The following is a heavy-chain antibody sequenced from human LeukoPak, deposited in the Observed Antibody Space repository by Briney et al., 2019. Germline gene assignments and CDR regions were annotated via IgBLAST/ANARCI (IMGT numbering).Heavy chain of an antibody. J-gene: IGHJ6*04. CDR2: ISSSSSYI. Sequence: PGGSLRLSCAASGFTFSSYAMSWVRQAPGKGLEWVSSISSSSSYIYYADSVKGRFTISRDNTKNSLYLQMNSLRAEDTAVYYCARWGRITGTFMDVWGKGTTVTVSS. CDR1: GFTFSSYA. D-gene: IGHD1-20*01. CDR3: ARWGRITGTFMDV. V-gene: IGHV3-21*01.